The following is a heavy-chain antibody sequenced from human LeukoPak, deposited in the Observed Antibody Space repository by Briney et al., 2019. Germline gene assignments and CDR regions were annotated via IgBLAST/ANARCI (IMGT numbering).Heavy chain of an antibody. CDR2: INPNSGGT. CDR1: GYTFTGYY. J-gene: IGHJ4*02. V-gene: IGHV1-2*02. CDR3: ARDQSPGIAVAGVTN. Sequence: ASVKVSCKASGYTFTGYYMHWVRQAPGQGLEWMGWINPNSGGTNYAQKFQGRVTMTRDTSISTAYMELSRLRSDDTAVYYCARDQSPGIAVAGVTNWGQGTLVTVSS. D-gene: IGHD6-19*01.